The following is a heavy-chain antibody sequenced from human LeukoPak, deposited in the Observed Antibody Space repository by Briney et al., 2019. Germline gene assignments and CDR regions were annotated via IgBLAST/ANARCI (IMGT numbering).Heavy chain of an antibody. J-gene: IGHJ4*02. CDR3: ASVGGSSSLFDY. CDR2: ISSSSSYI. V-gene: IGHV3-21*01. D-gene: IGHD6-6*01. Sequence: GGSLRLSCSASGFTFSSYSMNWVRQAPGKGLEWVSSISSSSSYIYYADSVKGRFTISRDNAKNSLYLQMNSLRAEDTAVYYCASVGGSSSLFDYWGQGTLVTVSS. CDR1: GFTFSSYS.